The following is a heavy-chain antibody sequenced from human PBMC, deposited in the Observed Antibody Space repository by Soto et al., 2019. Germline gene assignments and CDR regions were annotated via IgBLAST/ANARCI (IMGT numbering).Heavy chain of an antibody. J-gene: IGHJ6*02. CDR3: ATDATSSGYDPYYYYYGMDV. V-gene: IGHV1-24*01. Sequence: QVQLVQSGAEVKKPGASVKVSCKVSGYTLTELSMHWVRQAPGKGLEWMGGFDPEDCETIYAQKFQGRVTMTEDTSTDTAYMELSSLRSEDTAVYYCATDATSSGYDPYYYYYGMDVWGQGTTVTVSS. CDR1: GYTLTELS. CDR2: FDPEDCET. D-gene: IGHD5-12*01.